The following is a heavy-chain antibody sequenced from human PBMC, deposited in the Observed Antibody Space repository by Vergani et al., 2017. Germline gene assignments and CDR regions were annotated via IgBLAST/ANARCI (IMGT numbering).Heavy chain of an antibody. CDR3: ARGGVYGSGWYLFDY. CDR2: IIPIFGIT. Sequence: QVDLLQSGAEVKKPGSSVKVSCKASGGTFSSYALSWVRQAPGHGLEWMGGIIPIFGITNYAQKFQGRVTITALKSTSTVYMELTSLRSDDTAVYYCARGGVYGSGWYLFDYWGLGTLVTVSP. J-gene: IGHJ4*02. D-gene: IGHD6-19*01. CDR1: GGTFSSYA. V-gene: IGHV1-69*14.